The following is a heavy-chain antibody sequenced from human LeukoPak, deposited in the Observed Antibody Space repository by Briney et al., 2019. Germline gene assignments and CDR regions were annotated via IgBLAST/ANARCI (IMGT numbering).Heavy chain of an antibody. J-gene: IGHJ4*02. Sequence: SQTLSLTCALSGDSVSSNSVAWNWIRQTPSRGLEWLGRTYYRSKWYNEYAVSVRSRINVNPDISKNQFSLQLNSVTPEDTAVYYCARGAIVVVPAAAYYFDYWGQGTLVTVSS. CDR1: GDSVSSNSVA. CDR2: TYYRSKWYN. D-gene: IGHD2-2*01. V-gene: IGHV6-1*01. CDR3: ARGAIVVVPAAAYYFDY.